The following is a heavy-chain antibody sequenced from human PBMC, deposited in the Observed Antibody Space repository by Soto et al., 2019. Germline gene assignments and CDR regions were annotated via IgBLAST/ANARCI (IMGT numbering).Heavy chain of an antibody. J-gene: IGHJ4*02. CDR3: GTRDTSRFY. D-gene: IGHD5-18*01. CDR1: GVSINSHDW. V-gene: IGHV4-4*02. Sequence: QVQLQESGPGLVKPSGTLSLTCAVSGVSINSHDWWTWVRQPPGKGLEWIGESHQSGNTNYNSSLESRATISVDKAKNHFSLNVSSVTVADTAVYYCGTRDTSRFYWGQGTLVTVSS. CDR2: SHQSGNT.